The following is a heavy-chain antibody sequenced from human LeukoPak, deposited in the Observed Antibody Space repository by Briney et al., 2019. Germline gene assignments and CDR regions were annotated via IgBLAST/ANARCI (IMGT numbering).Heavy chain of an antibody. CDR1: GYTFTGYY. J-gene: IGHJ6*03. CDR2: INPNSGGT. Sequence: ASVKVSCKASGYTFTGYYMHWVRQAPGQGLEWMGWINPNSGGTNYAQKFQGRVTMTRYTSISTAYMELSRLRSDDTAVYYCATGGWNDVKRRYYYYMDVWGKGTTVTISS. CDR3: ATGGWNDVKRRYYYYMDV. V-gene: IGHV1-2*02. D-gene: IGHD1-1*01.